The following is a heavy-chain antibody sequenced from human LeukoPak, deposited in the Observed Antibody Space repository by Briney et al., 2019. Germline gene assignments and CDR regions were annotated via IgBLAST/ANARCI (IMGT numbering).Heavy chain of an antibody. CDR2: ITNDGSST. D-gene: IGHD3-3*01. Sequence: GSLRLSCAASGLTFSGHWMHWVRQAPGKGLVWVSRITNDGSSTTYADSVKGRFTISRDNAKNMLYLQVNSLRAEDTAVYYCARVNRVIYFWSGYYVFDYWGQGTLVTVSS. V-gene: IGHV3-74*01. J-gene: IGHJ4*02. CDR3: ARVNRVIYFWSGYYVFDY. CDR1: GLTFSGHW.